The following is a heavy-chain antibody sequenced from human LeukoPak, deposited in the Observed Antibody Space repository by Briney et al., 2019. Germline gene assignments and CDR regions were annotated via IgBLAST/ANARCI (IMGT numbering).Heavy chain of an antibody. V-gene: IGHV4-34*01. CDR3: ARGPGRPKKVTMVRGAYWYFDL. CDR1: GGSISSYY. CDR2: INHSGST. D-gene: IGHD3-10*01. Sequence: KPSETLSLPCPVSGGSISSYYWSWIRPPPGKGLEWIGEINHSGSTNYNPSLKSRVTISVDTSKNQFSLKLSSVTAADTAVYYCARGPGRPKKVTMVRGAYWYFDLWGRGTLVTVSS. J-gene: IGHJ2*01.